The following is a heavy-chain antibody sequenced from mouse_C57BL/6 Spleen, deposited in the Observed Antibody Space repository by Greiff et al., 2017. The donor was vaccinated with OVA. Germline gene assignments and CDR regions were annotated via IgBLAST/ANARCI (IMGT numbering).Heavy chain of an antibody. V-gene: IGHV1-26*01. CDR1: GYTFTDYY. J-gene: IGHJ4*01. D-gene: IGHD1-1*01. CDR3: ARKITTVVAEMDY. Sequence: VQLQQSGPELVKPGASVKISCKASGYTFTDYYMNWVKQSHGKSLEWIGDINPNNGGTSYNQKFKGKATLTVDKSSSTAYMELRSLTSEDSAVYYCARKITTVVAEMDYWGQGTSVTVSS. CDR2: INPNNGGT.